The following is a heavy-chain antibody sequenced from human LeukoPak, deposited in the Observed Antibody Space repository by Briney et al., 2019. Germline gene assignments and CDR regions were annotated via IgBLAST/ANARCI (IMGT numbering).Heavy chain of an antibody. V-gene: IGHV3-21*01. J-gene: IGHJ6*02. Sequence: GGSLRLSCAASGFTFSSYSMNWVRQAPGKGLEWVSPISSSSSYIYYADSVKGRFTISRDNAKNSLYLQMNSLRAEDTAVYYCARRGSRWFGESLGYGMDVWGQGTTVTVSS. CDR3: ARRGSRWFGESLGYGMDV. CDR2: ISSSSSYI. D-gene: IGHD3-10*01. CDR1: GFTFSSYS.